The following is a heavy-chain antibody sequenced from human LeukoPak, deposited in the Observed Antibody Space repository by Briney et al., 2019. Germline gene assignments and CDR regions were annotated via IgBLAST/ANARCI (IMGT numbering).Heavy chain of an antibody. CDR2: IGSDGDR. CDR1: GFAFRSYA. CDR3: AKSAGVATIYFDS. D-gene: IGHD5-12*01. V-gene: IGHV3-23*01. J-gene: IGHJ4*02. Sequence: PGGSLRLSCTASGFAFRSYAMAWVRQAPGKGLEGVAAIGSDGDRVHEDSVKGRFTISRDNSKSTLYLQMDNLRAEGTAVYFCAKSAGVATIYFDSWGQGALVTVSS.